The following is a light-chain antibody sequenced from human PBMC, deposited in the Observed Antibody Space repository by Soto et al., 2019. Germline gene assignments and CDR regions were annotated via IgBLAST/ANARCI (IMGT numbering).Light chain of an antibody. J-gene: IGKJ3*01. CDR3: QQYGSSPFT. Sequence: EIVLTQSPGTLSLSPGERATLSCTASLTISNNYLAWYQQKPGQAPRLLMYGASSRASDIPDRFSGSGSGTDFTLTIGGLEPEDSVVYYCQQYGSSPFTFGPGTKVDIK. V-gene: IGKV3-20*01. CDR1: LTISNNY. CDR2: GAS.